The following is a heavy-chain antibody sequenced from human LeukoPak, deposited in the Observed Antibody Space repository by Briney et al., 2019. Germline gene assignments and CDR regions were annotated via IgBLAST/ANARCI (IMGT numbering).Heavy chain of an antibody. CDR2: VNPVSGST. D-gene: IGHD1-1*01. J-gene: IGHJ4*02. CDR3: ARDVFFRGYTTDY. CDR1: GYTFTGYY. Sequence: ASVKVSCKASGYTFTGYYMHWVRQAPGQGPEWMGTVNPVSGSTTYAQKFQGRVTMTRDMSTSTVYMEVSSLNSEGTAVYYCARDVFFRGYTTDYWGQGTLITVSS. V-gene: IGHV1-46*01.